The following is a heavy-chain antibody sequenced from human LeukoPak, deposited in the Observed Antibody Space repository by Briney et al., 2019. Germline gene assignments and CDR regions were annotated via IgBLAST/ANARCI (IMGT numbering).Heavy chain of an antibody. V-gene: IGHV3-21*01. Sequence: GGSLRLSCAASVFTFSRYSMNWVRQAPGKGLEWVSSISSGGIYIYYADSVTGRFPISRDNAKNSLFLRMNSLRAEDTAVYYCASLEYYDILTGDNWFDPWGQGTLVTVSS. CDR3: ASLEYYDILTGDNWFDP. CDR2: ISSGGIYI. CDR1: VFTFSRYS. J-gene: IGHJ5*02. D-gene: IGHD3-9*01.